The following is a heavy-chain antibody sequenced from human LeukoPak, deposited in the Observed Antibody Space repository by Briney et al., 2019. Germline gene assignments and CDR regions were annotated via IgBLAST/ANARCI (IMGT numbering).Heavy chain of an antibody. CDR2: IDHRGIS. V-gene: IGHV4-34*01. CDR1: AESFSAYF. CDR3: ASRSLTLAAARCFDD. Sequence: SETLSLTCSVHAESFSAYFWSWIRQVPGRGLEWIGEIDHRGISNYNPSLKSRATILVDTSNNRFSLSLASVTAAGTATYYCASRSLTLAAARCFDDWGQGTVVTVSS. D-gene: IGHD2-15*01. J-gene: IGHJ4*03.